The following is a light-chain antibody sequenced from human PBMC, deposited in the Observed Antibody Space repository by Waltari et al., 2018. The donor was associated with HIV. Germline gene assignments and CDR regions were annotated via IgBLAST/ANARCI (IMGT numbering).Light chain of an antibody. V-gene: IGKV1-39*01. CDR1: QSITNY. J-gene: IGKJ1*01. CDR2: TAS. Sequence: DIQMTQFPSSLPASVGDRVTITCRASQSITNYLNWYQQKPGQAPKFLIYTASSLQSGVPSRFSGSGSGTDFTLTISSLQPDDFATYYCQQSYSTPRTFGQGTKVEIK. CDR3: QQSYSTPRT.